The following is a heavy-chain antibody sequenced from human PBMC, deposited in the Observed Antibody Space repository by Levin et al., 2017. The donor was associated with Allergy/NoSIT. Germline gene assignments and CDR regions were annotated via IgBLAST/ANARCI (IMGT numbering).Heavy chain of an antibody. D-gene: IGHD3-22*01. Sequence: KASETLSLTCTVSGGSISIYYWSWIRQPPGKGLEWLGYIYYSGSTSYNPSLKSRVTMSVDTSKNQFSLKLSSVTAADTAVYYCARDHYYDSSGFYLFDYWGQGTLVTVSS. J-gene: IGHJ4*02. V-gene: IGHV4-59*01. CDR2: IYYSGST. CDR1: GGSISIYY. CDR3: ARDHYYDSSGFYLFDY.